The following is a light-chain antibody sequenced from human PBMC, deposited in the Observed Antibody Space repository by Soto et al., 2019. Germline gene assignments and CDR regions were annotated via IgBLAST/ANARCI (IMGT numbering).Light chain of an antibody. Sequence: EIVLTQSPATLSLSPGERATLSCGASQSVSRSYLAWYQQKPGLAPRLLIYDASSRATGIPDRFSGSGSETDFTLTISRLEPEDFAVYYCQQYGSSPYTFGQGTKLEIK. CDR2: DAS. CDR3: QQYGSSPYT. V-gene: IGKV3D-20*01. CDR1: QSVSRSY. J-gene: IGKJ2*01.